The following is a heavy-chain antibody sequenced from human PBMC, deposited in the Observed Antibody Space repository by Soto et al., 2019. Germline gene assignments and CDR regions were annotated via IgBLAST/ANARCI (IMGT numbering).Heavy chain of an antibody. Sequence: QVQLVQSGAEVKKPGASVKVSCKASGYTFSSYDMNWVRQATGQGLEWMGWMIPNSGKIGYAQKSQGRLTMTRNTSISTAYMELSSLRSEDTAVYYCARDYGDYSGDYWGQGTLVTVSS. CDR2: MIPNSGKI. V-gene: IGHV1-8*01. CDR3: ARDYGDYSGDY. D-gene: IGHD4-17*01. J-gene: IGHJ4*02. CDR1: GYTFSSYD.